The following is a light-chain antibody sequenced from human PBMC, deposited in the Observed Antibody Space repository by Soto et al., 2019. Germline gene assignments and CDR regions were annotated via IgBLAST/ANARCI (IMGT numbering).Light chain of an antibody. V-gene: IGKV3-20*01. CDR3: QQYGSSGT. CDR1: QSVSNNY. J-gene: IGKJ1*01. Sequence: IGLTQSPGTLSLSAGERATLSCRASQSVSNNYLAWYQQKPGQAPRLPIYGASNRATGIPDRFSGSGSGTDFTLTISRLEPEDFAVYYCQQYGSSGTFGQGTKVDIK. CDR2: GAS.